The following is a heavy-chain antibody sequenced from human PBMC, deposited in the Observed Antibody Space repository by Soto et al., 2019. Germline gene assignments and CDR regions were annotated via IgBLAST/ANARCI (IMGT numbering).Heavy chain of an antibody. CDR3: ARDGSGGVWLATTPAAFDI. CDR1: GYSFTSYW. CDR2: IDPSDSYT. J-gene: IGHJ3*02. V-gene: IGHV5-10-1*01. D-gene: IGHD3-10*01. Sequence: PGESLKISCKGSGYSFTSYWINWVRQMPGKGLEWMGRIDPSDSYTNYSPSFQGHVTISAAKSISTAYLQWSSLKASDTAMYYCARDGSGGVWLATTPAAFDIWGQGTMVTVSS.